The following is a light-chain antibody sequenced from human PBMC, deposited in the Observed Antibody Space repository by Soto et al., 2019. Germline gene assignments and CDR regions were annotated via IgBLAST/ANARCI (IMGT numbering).Light chain of an antibody. Sequence: EIVMTQSPATLSVSPGERATLSCRASQSVSSNLAWYQQKPGQAPGLLIYGASTRATGIPARFSGSGSGTEFTLTISSLLSEDFAVYYCQQYNLWPPITFGQGTRLEIK. V-gene: IGKV3D-15*01. CDR1: QSVSSN. CDR2: GAS. J-gene: IGKJ5*01. CDR3: QQYNLWPPIT.